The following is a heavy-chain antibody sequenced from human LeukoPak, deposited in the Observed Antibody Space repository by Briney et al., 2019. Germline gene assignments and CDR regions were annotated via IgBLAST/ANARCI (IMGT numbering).Heavy chain of an antibody. J-gene: IGHJ6*03. D-gene: IGHD5-24*01. Sequence: SETLSLTCTVSGGSISNYYWGWIRQAPGKGLEWIGSIYYSGNTYYNSSLKSRVTISVDTSKNHFSLKLSSVTAADTAVYYCARGGWLQFGPNYMDVWGKGTTVTVSS. CDR2: IYYSGNT. CDR3: ARGGWLQFGPNYMDV. V-gene: IGHV4-39*07. CDR1: GGSISNYY.